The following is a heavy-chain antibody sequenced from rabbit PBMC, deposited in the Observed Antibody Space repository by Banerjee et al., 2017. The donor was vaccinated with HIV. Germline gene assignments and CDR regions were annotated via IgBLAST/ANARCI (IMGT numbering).Heavy chain of an antibody. J-gene: IGHJ4*01. CDR2: IYAGSSGSA. Sequence: QEQLEESGGGLVKPEGSLTLTCKASGFSFSSSYWICWVRQAPGKGLEWIACIYAGSSGSAYYASWAKGRFTISKTSSTTVTLQMTSLTAADTATYFCAREYDGSTGYYRGYWNLWGPGTLVTVS. CDR1: GFSFSSSYW. V-gene: IGHV1S45*01. CDR3: AREYDGSTGYYRGYWNL. D-gene: IGHD1-1*01.